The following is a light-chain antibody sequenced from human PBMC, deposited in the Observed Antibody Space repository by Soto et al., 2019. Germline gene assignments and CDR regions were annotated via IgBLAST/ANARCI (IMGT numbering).Light chain of an antibody. Sequence: DIVMTQSPDSLAVSLGERATINCKSSQSVLSSSNNKNYLAWYQQKAGQPPKLLITWASTRESGVPDRFSGSGSGTHFTLTISSLQAEDVAVYYCQQYYSSPQDAFGQGTKLEIK. J-gene: IGKJ2*01. V-gene: IGKV4-1*01. CDR2: WAS. CDR3: QQYYSSPQDA. CDR1: QSVLSSSNNKNY.